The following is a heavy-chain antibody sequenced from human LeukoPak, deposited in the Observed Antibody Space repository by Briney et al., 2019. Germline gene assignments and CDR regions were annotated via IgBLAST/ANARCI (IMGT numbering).Heavy chain of an antibody. CDR3: ARRARFCSGGNCYAYFDY. CDR2: IHYSGST. V-gene: IGHV4-59*08. D-gene: IGHD2-15*01. CDR1: GGSINNYY. Sequence: SETLSLTCTVSGGSINNYYWSWIRQPPGKGLEWIGYIHYSGSTNYNPSLKSRVTISVGTSKNQFSLKLSSVTAADTAVYYCARRARFCSGGNCYAYFDYWGQGTLVTVSS. J-gene: IGHJ4*02.